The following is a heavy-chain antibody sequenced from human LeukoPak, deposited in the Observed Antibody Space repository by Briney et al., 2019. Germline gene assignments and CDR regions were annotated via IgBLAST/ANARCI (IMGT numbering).Heavy chain of an antibody. V-gene: IGHV3-30*18. Sequence: GGSLRLSCAASGFTFSSYGMHWVRQAPGKGLEWVAVISYDGSNKYYADSVKGRFTISRDNSKNTLYLQMNSLRAEDTAVYYCAKVVGATGLFYYSDYWGQGTLVTVSS. CDR2: ISYDGSNK. CDR1: GFTFSSYG. CDR3: AKVVGATGLFYYSDY. D-gene: IGHD1-26*01. J-gene: IGHJ4*02.